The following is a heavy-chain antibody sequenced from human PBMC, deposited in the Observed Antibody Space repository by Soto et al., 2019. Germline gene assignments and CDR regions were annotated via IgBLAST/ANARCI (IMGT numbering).Heavy chain of an antibody. V-gene: IGHV3-74*01. CDR2: INSDASHT. Sequence: EVQLVESGGGLVQPGGSLRLSCAASGFTFSTYWMHWIRQVPGKGLEWVSRINSDASHTYYADSVKGRFTISRDNAKNTRHLEMNRPRAEDTAVYYCVKDGHCMTTSCYGNWFDPWGQGTLVTVSS. CDR3: VKDGHCMTTSCYGNWFDP. D-gene: IGHD2-2*01. J-gene: IGHJ5*02. CDR1: GFTFSTYW.